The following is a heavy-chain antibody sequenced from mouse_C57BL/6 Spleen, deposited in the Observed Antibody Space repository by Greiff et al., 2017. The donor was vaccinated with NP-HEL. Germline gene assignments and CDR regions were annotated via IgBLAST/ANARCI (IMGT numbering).Heavy chain of an antibody. V-gene: IGHV1-55*01. CDR2: IYPGSGST. CDR1: GYTFTSYW. J-gene: IGHJ1*03. Sequence: QVQLQQPGVELVKPGASVKMSCKASGYTFTSYWITWVKQRPGQGLEWIGDIYPGSGSTNYNEKFKSKATLTVDTSSSTAYMQLSSLTSEDSAVYYCARYPDGYYDFEVWGTGTTVTVSS. CDR3: ARYPDGYYDFEV. D-gene: IGHD2-3*01.